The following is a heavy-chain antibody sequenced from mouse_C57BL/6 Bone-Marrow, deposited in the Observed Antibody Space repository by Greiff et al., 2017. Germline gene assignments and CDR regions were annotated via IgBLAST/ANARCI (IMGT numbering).Heavy chain of an antibody. D-gene: IGHD3-3*01. CDR3: ARGRDAYFDY. CDR2: IHPNSGST. V-gene: IGHV1-64*01. CDR1: GYTFTSYW. J-gene: IGHJ2*01. Sequence: LQESGAELVKPGASVKLSCKASGYTFTSYWMHWVKQRPGQGLEWIGMIHPNSGSTNYNEKFKSKATLTVDKSSSTAYMQLSSLTSEDSAVYYCARGRDAYFDYWGQGTTLTVSS.